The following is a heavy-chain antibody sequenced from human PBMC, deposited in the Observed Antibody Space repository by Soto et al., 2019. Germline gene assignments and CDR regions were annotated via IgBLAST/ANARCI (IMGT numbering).Heavy chain of an antibody. D-gene: IGHD3-10*01. V-gene: IGHV3-30*18. CDR1: GFIFSTYG. Sequence: QVKLVESGGGVVQPGRSLRLSCAASGFIFSTYGMHWVRQAPGKGLEWVAVISYDGSNKYYADSVKGRFTISRDKSQNTVYLQRNSLRGEDTAVYYCAKDGKVSGSGTYHIDYWGQGTLVTVSS. J-gene: IGHJ4*02. CDR2: ISYDGSNK. CDR3: AKDGKVSGSGTYHIDY.